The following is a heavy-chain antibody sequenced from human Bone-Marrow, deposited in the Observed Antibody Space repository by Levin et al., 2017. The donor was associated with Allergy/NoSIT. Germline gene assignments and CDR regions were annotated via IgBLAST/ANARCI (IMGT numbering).Heavy chain of an antibody. V-gene: IGHV1-24*01. J-gene: IGHJ5*02. D-gene: IGHD1/OR15-1a*01. CDR2: FDPEDVET. CDR3: VNLHTEQLVKYGWFGP. CDR1: GYSLTDLS. Sequence: PGESLKISCKVSGYSLTDLSIHWVRQAPGKGLEWVGGFDPEDVETIYAQRFQGRVTMTEDTSTDTAYMELSSLRSGDTAVYFCVNLHTEQLVKYGWFGPWGQGTLVTVSS.